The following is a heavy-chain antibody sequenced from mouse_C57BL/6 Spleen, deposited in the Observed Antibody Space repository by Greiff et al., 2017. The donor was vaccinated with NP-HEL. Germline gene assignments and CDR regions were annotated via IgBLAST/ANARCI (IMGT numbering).Heavy chain of an antibody. CDR1: GFTFSDYY. Sequence: EVKVEESEGGLVQPGSSMKLSCTASGFTFSDYYMAWVRQVPEKGLEWVANINYDGSSTYYLDSLKSRFIISRDNAKNILYLQMSSLKSEDTATYYCARDRRGYDGYYVGYAMDYWGQGTSVTVSS. CDR3: ARDRRGYDGYYVGYAMDY. D-gene: IGHD2-3*01. V-gene: IGHV5-16*01. J-gene: IGHJ4*01. CDR2: INYDGSST.